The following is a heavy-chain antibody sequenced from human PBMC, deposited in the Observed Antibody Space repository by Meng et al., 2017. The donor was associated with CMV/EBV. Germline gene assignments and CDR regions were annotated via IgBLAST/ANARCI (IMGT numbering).Heavy chain of an antibody. J-gene: IGHJ5*02. D-gene: IGHD2-21*02. CDR3: ARILGGYWAAAWFDP. CDR2: IYHSGST. Sequence: SETLSLTCTVSGSSISSGYYWGWIRQPPGKGLEWIGSIYHSGSTYYNPSLKSRVTISVDTSKNQFSLKLSSVTAADTAVYYCARILGGYWAAAWFDPWGQGTLVTVSS. CDR1: GSSISSGYY. V-gene: IGHV4-38-2*02.